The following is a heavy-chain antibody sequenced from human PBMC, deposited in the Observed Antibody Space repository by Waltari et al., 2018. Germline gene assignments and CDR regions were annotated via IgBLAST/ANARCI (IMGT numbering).Heavy chain of an antibody. Sequence: QVEESGGGVVQPGGSLRLSCVASGYPFNNYGMHWVRQAPGKGVEVLAVISSDGSGKYYADSMKGRFTMSRDNSKNTVYLQMNSLRPEDTAVYYCAKAGGIYNYPLDPWGQGTLVTVSS. D-gene: IGHD1-26*01. CDR1: GYPFNNYG. CDR3: AKAGGIYNYPLDP. V-gene: IGHV3-30*18. CDR2: ISSDGSGK. J-gene: IGHJ5*02.